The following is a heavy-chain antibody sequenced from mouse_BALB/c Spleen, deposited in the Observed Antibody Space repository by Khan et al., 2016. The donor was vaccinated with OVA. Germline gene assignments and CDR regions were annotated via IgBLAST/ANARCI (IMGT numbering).Heavy chain of an antibody. V-gene: IGHV3-1*02. CDR1: GYSITSGYG. Sequence: EVQLQESGPGLVKPSQSLSLTCTVTGYSITSGYGWNWIRQFPGNKLEWMGYIRYSGSTKYNPPLKSRISITRDTSKNQFFLQLNSVTTEDTATYYCARTARIKYWGQGTTLTVSS. D-gene: IGHD1-2*01. CDR2: IRYSGST. J-gene: IGHJ2*01. CDR3: ARTARIKY.